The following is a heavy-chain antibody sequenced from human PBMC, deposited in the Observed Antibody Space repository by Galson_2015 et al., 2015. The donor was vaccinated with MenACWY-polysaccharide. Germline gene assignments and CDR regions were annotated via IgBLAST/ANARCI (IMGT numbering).Heavy chain of an antibody. CDR1: GYTFTSYG. V-gene: IGHV1-18*01. CDR3: ARDFLSTVTPRPGC. Sequence: QSGAEVKKPGASVKVSCKASGYTFTSYGISWVRQAPGQGLEWMGWISVYNGNTKYAQNLQGRVTMTTDTSTSTAYMELRSLGSDGTAGYYCARDFLSTVTPRPGCWGQGTLVTVSS. D-gene: IGHD4-17*01. J-gene: IGHJ4*02. CDR2: ISVYNGNT.